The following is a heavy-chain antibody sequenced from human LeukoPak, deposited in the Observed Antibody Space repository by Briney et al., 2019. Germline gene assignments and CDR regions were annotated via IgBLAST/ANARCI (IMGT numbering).Heavy chain of an antibody. CDR2: MYNSGST. V-gene: IGHV4-59*01. D-gene: IGHD4-17*01. Sequence: SETLSLTCTVSGGSISSYYWSWIRQPLGKGLEWIAYMYNSGSTNYNPSLKSRVTISIDTSKNQFSLKLSSLTAADTAIYYCARGIESYGDYGYWGQGILVTVSS. J-gene: IGHJ4*02. CDR3: ARGIESYGDYGY. CDR1: GGSISSYY.